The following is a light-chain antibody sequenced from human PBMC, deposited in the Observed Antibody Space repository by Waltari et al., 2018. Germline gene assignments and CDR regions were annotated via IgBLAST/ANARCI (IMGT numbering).Light chain of an antibody. V-gene: IGLV1-51*01. CDR2: DNN. CDR3: GTWDNSLSAGV. Sequence: QSGLTQPPSVSAAPGQKVTISCSGSGPNIGNNSVSWYQQLPGTAPKLLIYDNNKRPSGIPDRFSGSKSGTSATLGITGLQTGDEADYYCGTWDNSLSAGVFGGGTKLTVL. CDR1: GPNIGNNS. J-gene: IGLJ3*02.